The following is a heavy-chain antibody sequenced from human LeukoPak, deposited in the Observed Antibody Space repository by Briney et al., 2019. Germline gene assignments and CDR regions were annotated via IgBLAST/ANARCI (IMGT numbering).Heavy chain of an antibody. CDR1: GFTFSSYS. V-gene: IGHV3-48*02. CDR3: ARDGGFGDGY. J-gene: IGHJ4*02. CDR2: ISSSSSTI. D-gene: IGHD3-10*01. Sequence: GGSLRLSCAASGFTFSSYSMNWVRQAPGKGLEWVSYISSSSSTIYYADSVKGRFTISRDNAKNSLYLQTNSLRDEDTAVYYCARDGGFGDGYWGQGTLVTVSS.